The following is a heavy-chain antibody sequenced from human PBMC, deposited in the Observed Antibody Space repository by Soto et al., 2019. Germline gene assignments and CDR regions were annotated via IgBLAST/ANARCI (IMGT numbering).Heavy chain of an antibody. V-gene: IGHV5-51*01. CDR3: AGHTLEGPYYDILTGYDYYYYGMDV. J-gene: IGHJ6*02. Sequence: PGESLKISCKGSGYSFTSYWIGWLRQMPGKGLEWMGIIYPGDSDTRYSPSFQGQVTISADKSISTAYLQWSSLKASDTAMYYCAGHTLEGPYYDILTGYDYYYYGMDVWGQGTTVTVSS. CDR1: GYSFTSYW. D-gene: IGHD3-9*01. CDR2: IYPGDSDT.